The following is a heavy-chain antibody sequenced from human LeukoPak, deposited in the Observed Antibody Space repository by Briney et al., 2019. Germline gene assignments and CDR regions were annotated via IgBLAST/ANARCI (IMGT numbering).Heavy chain of an antibody. CDR3: GRDIVVVPAVYYYYGMDV. J-gene: IGHJ6*02. V-gene: IGHV4-39*02. CDR2: IYYSGST. Sequence: PSETLSLTCTVSGGSISGSSYYWGWIRQPPGKGLEWIGSIYYSGSTYYNPSLKSRVTISVDTSKNQFSLKLSSVTAADTAVYYCGRDIVVVPAVYYYYGMDVWGQGTTVTVSS. D-gene: IGHD2-2*01. CDR1: GGSISGSSYY.